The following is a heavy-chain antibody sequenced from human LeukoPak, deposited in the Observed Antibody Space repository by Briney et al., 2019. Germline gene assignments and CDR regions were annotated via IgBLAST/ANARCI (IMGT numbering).Heavy chain of an antibody. D-gene: IGHD2-2*01. CDR2: IFHSGST. V-gene: IGHV4-38-2*01. CDR3: ARVRGYCSSTICYRYYFDY. J-gene: IGHJ4*02. Sequence: SETLFLTRAVSDYSISSGYYWGWIRQPPRKGLEWIGAIFHSGSTYYNPSLKSRVTISVDTSKNQFSLKLTSVTAADTAVYYCARVRGYCSSTICYRYYFDYWGQGTLVTVSS. CDR1: DYSISSGYY.